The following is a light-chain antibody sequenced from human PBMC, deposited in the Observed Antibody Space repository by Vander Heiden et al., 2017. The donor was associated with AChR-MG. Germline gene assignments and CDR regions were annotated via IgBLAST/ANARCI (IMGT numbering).Light chain of an antibody. CDR1: SSNIGSNY. Sequence: QSVLTQPPSASGTPGQRVTISCSGSSSNIGSNYVYWYQQLPGTAPKLLIYRNNQRPSGVPDRFSGSKSGTSASLAICGLRAEDEADYYCAAWDDSLLWVFGGGTKLTVL. CDR3: AAWDDSLLWV. CDR2: RNN. V-gene: IGLV1-47*01. J-gene: IGLJ3*02.